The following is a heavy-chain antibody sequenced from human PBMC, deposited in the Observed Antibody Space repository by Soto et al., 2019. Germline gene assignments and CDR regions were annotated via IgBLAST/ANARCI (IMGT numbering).Heavy chain of an antibody. V-gene: IGHV4-4*02. Sequence: QVQLQESGPGLVKPSGTLSLTCAVSGGSISSSNWWSWVRQPPGKGLEWIGEIYHSGSTNYNPSLKIRVTISVAKSKNQFSLKLSSVTAADTAVYYCARLYMVRGVMDWFDPWGQGTLVTVSS. CDR2: IYHSGST. CDR1: GGSISSSNW. CDR3: ARLYMVRGVMDWFDP. J-gene: IGHJ5*02. D-gene: IGHD3-10*01.